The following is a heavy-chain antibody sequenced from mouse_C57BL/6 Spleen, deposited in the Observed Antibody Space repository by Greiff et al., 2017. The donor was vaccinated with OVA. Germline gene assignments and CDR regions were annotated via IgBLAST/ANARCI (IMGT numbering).Heavy chain of an antibody. J-gene: IGHJ3*01. V-gene: IGHV1-82*01. CDR1: GYAFSSSW. D-gene: IGHD1-1*01. CDR3: AATVVDSFAY. Sequence: QVQLQQSGPELVKPGASVKISCKASGYAFSSSWMNWVKQRPGKGLEWIGRIYPGDGDTNYNGKFKGKATLTADKSSSTAYMQLSSLTSEDSAVYFCAATVVDSFAYWGQGTLVTVSA. CDR2: IYPGDGDT.